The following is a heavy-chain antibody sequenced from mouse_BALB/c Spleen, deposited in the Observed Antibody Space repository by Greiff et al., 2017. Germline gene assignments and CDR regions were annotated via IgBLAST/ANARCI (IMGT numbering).Heavy chain of an antibody. CDR3: AREKGLPAMDY. J-gene: IGHJ4*01. CDR2: ISYSGST. D-gene: IGHD2-1*01. V-gene: IGHV3-2*02. Sequence: EVKLQESGPGLVKPSQSLSLTCTVTGYSITSDYAWNWIRQFPGNKLEWMGYISYSGSTSYNPSLKSRISITRDTSKNQFFLQLNSVTTEDTATYYCAREKGLPAMDYWGQGTSVTVSS. CDR1: GYSITSDYA.